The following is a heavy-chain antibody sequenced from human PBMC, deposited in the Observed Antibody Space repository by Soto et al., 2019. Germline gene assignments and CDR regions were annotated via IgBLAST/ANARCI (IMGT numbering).Heavy chain of an antibody. J-gene: IGHJ3*02. CDR3: ASACYCGSCYNAFDI. V-gene: IGHV4-59*08. CDR1: GGSISSYY. CDR2: IYYSGST. D-gene: IGHD2-15*01. Sequence: SETLSLTCTVSGGSISSYYWSWIRQPPGKGLEWIGYIYYSGSTNYNPSLKSRVTISVDTSKNQFSLKLSSVTAADTAVYYCASACYCGSCYNAFDIWGQGTMVTVSS.